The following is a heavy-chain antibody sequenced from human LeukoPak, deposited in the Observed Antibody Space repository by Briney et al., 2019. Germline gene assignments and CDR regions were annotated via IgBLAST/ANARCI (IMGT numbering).Heavy chain of an antibody. Sequence: GGSLRLSCAASGFTFSIYAMSWVRQAPGKGLEWVSAISGSGGSTYYADSVKGRFTISRDNSKNTLYLQMNSLRAEDTAVYYCAKDPVYDYVWGSYPHDYWGQGTLVTVSS. J-gene: IGHJ4*02. D-gene: IGHD3-16*02. CDR2: ISGSGGST. V-gene: IGHV3-23*01. CDR1: GFTFSIYA. CDR3: AKDPVYDYVWGSYPHDY.